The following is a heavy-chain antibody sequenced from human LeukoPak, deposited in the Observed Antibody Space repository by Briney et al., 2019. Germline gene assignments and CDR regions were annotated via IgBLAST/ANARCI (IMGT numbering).Heavy chain of an antibody. CDR3: ASDTKDNNYDYVWGSYSY. D-gene: IGHD3-16*01. Sequence: ASVKVSCKASGYTYTSYAMHWVRQAPGQRLEWLGWINAGNGNTKYSQKFQGRVTITRDTSASTAYMELSSLRSEDTAVYYCASDTKDNNYDYVWGSYSYWGQGTLVTVSS. V-gene: IGHV1-3*01. J-gene: IGHJ4*02. CDR1: GYTYTSYA. CDR2: INAGNGNT.